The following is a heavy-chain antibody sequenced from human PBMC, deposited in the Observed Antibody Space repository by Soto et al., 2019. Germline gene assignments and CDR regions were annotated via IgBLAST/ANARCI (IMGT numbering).Heavy chain of an antibody. CDR3: ARDVVVVAAIFDY. Sequence: GRSLRLSCAASGFTFSSYSMNWVRQAPGKGLEWVSSISSSSSYIYYADSVKGRFTISRDNAKNSLYLQMNSLRAEDTAVYYCARDVVVVAAIFDYWGQGTLVTVSS. CDR1: GFTFSSYS. J-gene: IGHJ4*02. D-gene: IGHD2-15*01. CDR2: ISSSSSYI. V-gene: IGHV3-21*01.